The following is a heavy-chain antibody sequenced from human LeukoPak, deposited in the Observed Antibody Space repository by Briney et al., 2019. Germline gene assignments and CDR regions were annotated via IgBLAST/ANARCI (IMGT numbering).Heavy chain of an antibody. CDR3: ARDGTAAGLYFDL. D-gene: IGHD6-13*01. CDR2: IGQDGGEK. V-gene: IGHV3-7*01. J-gene: IGHJ4*01. CDR1: GFTFSSYW. Sequence: PGGSLRLSCAVSGFTFSSYWMNWVRQAPGKGLEWVASIGQDGGEKSYADSVKGRFTISRDNTKNSLYLQMNSLRAEDTAVYFCARDGTAAGLYFDLWGQGTLVTVSS.